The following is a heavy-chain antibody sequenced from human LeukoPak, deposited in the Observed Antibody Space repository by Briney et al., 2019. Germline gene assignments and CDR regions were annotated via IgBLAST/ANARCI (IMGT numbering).Heavy chain of an antibody. Sequence: PSETLSLTCTVSGASISSHYWSWIRQPPGKGLEWIGYIYHTGSTDYSPSLKGRLTISQDTSKNQISLSLTSVTTADTAMYYCVRGGRWDKFDSWGQGILVSVSS. V-gene: IGHV4-59*11. D-gene: IGHD1-26*01. CDR2: IYHTGST. J-gene: IGHJ5*01. CDR3: VRGGRWDKFDS. CDR1: GASISSHY.